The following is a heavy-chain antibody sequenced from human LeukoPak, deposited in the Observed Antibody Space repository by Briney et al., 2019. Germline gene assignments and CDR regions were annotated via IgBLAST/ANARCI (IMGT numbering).Heavy chain of an antibody. V-gene: IGHV4-34*01. CDR2: INHSGST. CDR1: GGSFSGYY. J-gene: IGHJ5*02. D-gene: IGHD3-10*01. CDR3: AKDSLWFGESVGFS. Sequence: SETLSLTCAVYGGSFSGYYWSWIRQPPGKGLEWIGEINHSGSTNYNPSLKSRVTISVDTSKNQFSLKLSSVTAADTAVYYCAKDSLWFGESVGFSWGQGTLVTVSS.